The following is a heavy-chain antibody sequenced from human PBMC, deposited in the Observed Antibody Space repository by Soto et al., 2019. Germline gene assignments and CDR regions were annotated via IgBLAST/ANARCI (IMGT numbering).Heavy chain of an antibody. CDR1: GGSFSGYY. D-gene: IGHD3-16*02. CDR2: INHSGST. Sequence: QVQLQQWGAGLLKPSETLSLTCAVYGGSFSGYYWSWIRQPPGKGLEWIGEINHSGSTNYNPSLKSRVTISVDTSKNQFSLKLGSVTAADTAVYYCASFEGGVIVFDYWGQGTLVTVSS. J-gene: IGHJ4*02. V-gene: IGHV4-34*01. CDR3: ASFEGGVIVFDY.